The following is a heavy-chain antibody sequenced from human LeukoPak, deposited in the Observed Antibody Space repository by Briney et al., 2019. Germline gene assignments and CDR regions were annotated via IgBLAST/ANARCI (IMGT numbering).Heavy chain of an antibody. Sequence: GGSLRLSCTASGFTFSSYAVSWVRQAPGKGLEWVSAISGSGGSTYYADSVKGRFTISRDNSKNTLYLQMNSLRAEDTAVYYCAKTAWNSYYDSSGYYEYWGQGTLVTVSS. CDR2: ISGSGGST. CDR1: GFTFSSYA. V-gene: IGHV3-23*01. J-gene: IGHJ4*02. D-gene: IGHD3-22*01. CDR3: AKTAWNSYYDSSGYYEY.